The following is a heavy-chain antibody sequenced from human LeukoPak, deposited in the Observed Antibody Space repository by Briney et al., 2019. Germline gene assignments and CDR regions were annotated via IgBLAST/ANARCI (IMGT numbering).Heavy chain of an antibody. CDR1: GFTFSSYS. V-gene: IGHV3-21*04. D-gene: IGHD2-2*02. CDR3: AKGAIVVVPAAINYFDY. CDR2: ISSSSSYI. J-gene: IGHJ4*02. Sequence: GGSLRLSCAASGFTFSSYSMNWVRQAPGKGLEWVSSISSSSSYIYYADSVKGRFTISRDNAKNSLYLQMNSLRAEDTALYYCAKGAIVVVPAAINYFDYWGQGTLVTVSS.